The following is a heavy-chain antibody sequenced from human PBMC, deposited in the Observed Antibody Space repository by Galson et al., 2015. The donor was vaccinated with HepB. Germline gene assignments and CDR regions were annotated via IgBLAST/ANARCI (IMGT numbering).Heavy chain of an antibody. D-gene: IGHD3-22*01. CDR2: ISGSGGST. CDR1: GFTFSSYA. V-gene: IGHV3-23*01. J-gene: IGHJ4*02. Sequence: SLRLSCAASGFTFSSYAMSWVRQAPGKGLEWVSAISGSGGSTYYADSVRGRFTISRDNSKNTLYLQMNSLRAEDTAVYYCAKPASTGRGRIVVVISAADWGRGTLVTVSS. CDR3: AKPASTGRGRIVVVISAAD.